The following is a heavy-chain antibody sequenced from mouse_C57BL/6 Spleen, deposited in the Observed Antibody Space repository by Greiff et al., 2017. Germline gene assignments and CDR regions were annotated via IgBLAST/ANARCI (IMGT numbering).Heavy chain of an antibody. Sequence: EVKLVESGGGLVQPGGSMKLSCVASGFTFSNYWMNWVRQSPEKGLEWVAQIRLKSDNYATHYAVSVKGRFTISRDDSKSSVYLQMNNLRAEDTGIYYCTRDGYFDYWGQGTTRTVSS. CDR3: TRDGYFDY. J-gene: IGHJ2*01. CDR1: GFTFSNYW. D-gene: IGHD2-3*01. V-gene: IGHV6-3*01. CDR2: IRLKSDNYAT.